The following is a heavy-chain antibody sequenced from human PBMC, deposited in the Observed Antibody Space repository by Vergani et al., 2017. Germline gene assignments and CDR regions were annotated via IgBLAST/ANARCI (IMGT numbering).Heavy chain of an antibody. CDR1: RVSICSNSYY. CDR3: TRHGRSGWAGYFQH. D-gene: IGHD6-19*01. CDR2: IYYTGTT. V-gene: IGHV4-39*01. Sequence: QVRLQESGPGLVKPSETLSLTCTVSRVSICSNSYYWGWIRQPPGKGLEWIGTIYYTGTTYYNEPHKSRLTISVDTSKNQFSLNLTSVPAADTAVYYCTRHGRSGWAGYFQHWGQGTLVTASS. J-gene: IGHJ1*01.